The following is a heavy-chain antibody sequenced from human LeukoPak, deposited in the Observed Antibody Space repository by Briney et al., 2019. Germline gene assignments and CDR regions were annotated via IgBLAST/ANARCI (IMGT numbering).Heavy chain of an antibody. D-gene: IGHD3-22*01. V-gene: IGHV4-59*01. CDR2: IYYSGST. Sequence: SETLSLTCTVSGGSISSYYWSWIRQPPGKGLEWIGYIYYSGSTNYNPSLKSRVTISVDTSKNQFSLKLSSVTAADTAVYYCARRQYYYDSSGYYFDYWGQGTLVTVSS. CDR3: ARRQYYYDSSGYYFDY. CDR1: GGSISSYY. J-gene: IGHJ4*02.